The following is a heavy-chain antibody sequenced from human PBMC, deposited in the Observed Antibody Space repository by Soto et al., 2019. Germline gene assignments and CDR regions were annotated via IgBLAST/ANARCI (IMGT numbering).Heavy chain of an antibody. D-gene: IGHD3-3*01. CDR1: GFTFIRSL. Sequence: QMHLEQSGPEVKKPGTSVKVSCKTSGFTFIRSLMQWVRQAPGQRLEWLGRIDIGSGNTTHAQKFKERVTITRDISTKTTYLELTSLVFEDTAVYYCAEDGVFWGQGTQVTVSS. CDR2: IDIGSGNT. V-gene: IGHV1-58*02. J-gene: IGHJ4*02. CDR3: AEDGVF.